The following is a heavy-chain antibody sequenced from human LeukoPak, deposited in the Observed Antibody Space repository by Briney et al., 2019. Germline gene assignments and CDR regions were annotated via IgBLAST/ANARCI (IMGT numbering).Heavy chain of an antibody. V-gene: IGHV3-73*01. J-gene: IGHJ4*02. CDR3: TRQGGFDSTYVIPFDH. CDR2: IRSKANTHAT. CDR1: GFTFSGAA. Sequence: GGSLRLSCTASGFTFSGAAIHWVRQASGKGLQWIGRIRSKANTHATEYTASVKGRFTISRDDSKNTAYLQMNSLKTENTAVYYCTRQGGFDSTYVIPFDHWGQGTQVTVSS. D-gene: IGHD4-11*01.